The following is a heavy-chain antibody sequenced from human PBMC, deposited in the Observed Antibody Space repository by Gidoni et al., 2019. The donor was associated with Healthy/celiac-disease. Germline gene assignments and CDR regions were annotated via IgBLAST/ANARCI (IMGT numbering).Heavy chain of an antibody. CDR3: ARKLVGATRDNWFDP. CDR2: IIPIFGTA. CDR1: AGTFSRYA. D-gene: IGHD1-26*01. Sequence: QVQLVQSGAEVTKHGSSVKVSCKASAGTFSRYAISWVRQAPGQGLEWMGGIIPIFGTANYAQKFQGRVTITADGSTSTAYMELSSLRSEDTAVYYCARKLVGATRDNWFDPWGQGTLVTVSS. J-gene: IGHJ5*02. V-gene: IGHV1-69*01.